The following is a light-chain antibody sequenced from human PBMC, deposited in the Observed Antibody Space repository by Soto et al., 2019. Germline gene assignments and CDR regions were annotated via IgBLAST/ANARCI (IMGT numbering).Light chain of an antibody. V-gene: IGLV2-8*01. Sequence: QSALTQPPSASGCPGQSVTISCTGTSSDVGSFNYVSWYQQHPGKAPKLMIYEVSKRPSGVPDRFSGSKSGNTASLTVSGLQAEDEADYYCSSYAGSNNPYVFGTGTKLTVL. CDR1: SSDVGSFNY. CDR3: SSYAGSNNPYV. CDR2: EVS. J-gene: IGLJ1*01.